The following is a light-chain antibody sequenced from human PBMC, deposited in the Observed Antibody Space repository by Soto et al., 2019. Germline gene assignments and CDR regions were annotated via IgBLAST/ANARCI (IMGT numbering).Light chain of an antibody. J-gene: IGLJ1*01. V-gene: IGLV2-8*01. Sequence: QSVLTQPPCASGSPGQSVTISCSGTTSDIGAYNYVSWYQRQHPGKPPKLIIFEVSQRPSGVPDRFSGSKSGNTAYLTVSGLQAEDEADYYCSSHGGSNAFYVFGTGTKVTVL. CDR3: SSHGGSNAFYV. CDR1: TSDIGAYNY. CDR2: EVS.